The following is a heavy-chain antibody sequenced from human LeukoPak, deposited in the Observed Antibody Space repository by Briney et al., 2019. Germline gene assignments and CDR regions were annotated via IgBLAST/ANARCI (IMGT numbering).Heavy chain of an antibody. CDR3: AKEQAYYYDSSGYYPQKYYFDY. CDR2: ISGSGGST. V-gene: IGHV3-23*01. CDR1: GFTFSSYA. Sequence: QAGGSLRLSCAASGFTFSSYAMSWVRQAPGEGLEWVSAISGSGGSTYYADSVKGRLTISRDNSKNTLYLQMNSLRAEDTAVYYCAKEQAYYYDSSGYYPQKYYFDYWGQGTLVTVSS. D-gene: IGHD3-22*01. J-gene: IGHJ4*02.